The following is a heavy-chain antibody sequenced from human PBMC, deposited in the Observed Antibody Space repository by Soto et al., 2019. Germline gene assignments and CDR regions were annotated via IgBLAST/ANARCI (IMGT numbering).Heavy chain of an antibody. CDR1: GLTVSSNY. CDR2: IYSGGST. CDR3: ARERDGHNPNWFDL. V-gene: IGHV3-53*02. D-gene: IGHD2-8*01. Sequence: EVQVVETGGGLIQPGGSLRLSCAVSGLTVSSNYMSCVRQPPGKGPEWVSDIYSGGSTYYADSVKGRFTISRDNSKNTLYLQMNSLRAEDTAVYYCARERDGHNPNWFDLWGQGTLVTVSS. J-gene: IGHJ5*02.